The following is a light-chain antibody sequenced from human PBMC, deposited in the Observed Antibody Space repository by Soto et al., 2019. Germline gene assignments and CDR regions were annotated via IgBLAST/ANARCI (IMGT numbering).Light chain of an antibody. CDR1: QSFRGL. CDR2: DAY. V-gene: IGKV3-11*01. J-gene: IGKJ5*01. Sequence: EVVLTQSPVTLSLSPGERATLSCRASQSFRGLLAWYQQKPGQAPRLLIYDAYNRATGIPPSFSGSGSGTDFTLTISSLAPEDSAVYYCQQRHMWPITFGQGTRLEMK. CDR3: QQRHMWPIT.